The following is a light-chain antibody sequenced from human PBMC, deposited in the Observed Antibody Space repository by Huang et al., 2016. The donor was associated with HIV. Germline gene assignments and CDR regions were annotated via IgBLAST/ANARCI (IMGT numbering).Light chain of an antibody. CDR2: GSS. CDR3: HQYNNWLLS. V-gene: IGKV3-15*01. Sequence: EVVMTQSPAILSVSPGERVTLSCRANRSVSTNLAWYQQRPGQAPRRLIYGSSTRAPGIPARFSCSGSGTDFSLTISSLQSEDFALYYCHQYNNWLLSFGGGTRVDI. J-gene: IGKJ4*01. CDR1: RSVSTN.